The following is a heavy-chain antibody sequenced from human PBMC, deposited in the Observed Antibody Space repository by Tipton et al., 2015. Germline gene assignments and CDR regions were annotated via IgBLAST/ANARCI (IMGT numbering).Heavy chain of an antibody. Sequence: LRLSCSVSSDSISKYYWSWIRQPPGKELEWIGYLQYSGSTNYNPPPKSRITISVDTSKTQFSLKMSSVTASDTAVYYCARPRRRHGGLFDSWGQGILVTVSS. J-gene: IGHJ4*02. CDR2: LQYSGST. V-gene: IGHV4-59*01. CDR3: ARPRRRHGGLFDS. CDR1: SDSISKYY. D-gene: IGHD4-23*01.